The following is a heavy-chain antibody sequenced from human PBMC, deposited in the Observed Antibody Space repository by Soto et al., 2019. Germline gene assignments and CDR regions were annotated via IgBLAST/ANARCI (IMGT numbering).Heavy chain of an antibody. J-gene: IGHJ3*02. CDR1: GYTFTGYY. V-gene: IGHV1-2*04. CDR2: INPNSGGT. D-gene: IGHD6-19*01. CDR3: ARDRGSGWITQNDAFDI. Sequence: AASVKVSCKASGYTFTGYYMHWVRQAPGQGLEWMGWINPNSGGTNYAQKFQGWVTMTRDTSISTAYMELSRLRSDDTAVYYCARDRGSGWITQNDAFDIWGQGTMVTVS.